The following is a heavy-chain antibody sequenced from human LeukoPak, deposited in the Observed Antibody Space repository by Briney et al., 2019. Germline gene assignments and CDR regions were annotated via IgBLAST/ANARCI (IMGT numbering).Heavy chain of an antibody. V-gene: IGHV3-66*01. CDR2: VYSGGLT. J-gene: IGHJ6*02. D-gene: IGHD6-19*01. CDR1: GFIVSENY. Sequence: GGSLRLSCAASGFIVSENYMSWVRHAPGKGLEWVSTVYSGGLTFYVDPVKGRFTISRDNSKNTLYLQMSSLRAEDTAVYYCVRDRWPGLGDFWGQGTTVTVSS. CDR3: VRDRWPGLGDF.